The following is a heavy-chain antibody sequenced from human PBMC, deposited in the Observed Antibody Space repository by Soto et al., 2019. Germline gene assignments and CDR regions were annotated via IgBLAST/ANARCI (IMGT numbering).Heavy chain of an antibody. J-gene: IGHJ6*02. V-gene: IGHV3-66*01. CDR2: IQSGGPT. CDR3: ARDDVLCDGGRWYGVALYV. Sequence: GGSLRLSCAASGFTVSSKYMSWVRQAPGKGLEWVSLIQSGGPTYYADSVKGRFAISRDTSENTLHLQMDSLRVEDTAVYYCARDDVLCDGGRWYGVALYVWGQGTTVTVSS. D-gene: IGHD2-15*01. CDR1: GFTVSSKY.